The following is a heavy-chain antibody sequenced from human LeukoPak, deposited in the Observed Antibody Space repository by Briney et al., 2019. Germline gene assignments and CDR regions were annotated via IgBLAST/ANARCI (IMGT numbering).Heavy chain of an antibody. CDR1: GFTFTAYY. V-gene: IGHV7-4-1*02. J-gene: IGHJ3*02. D-gene: IGHD3-22*01. CDR3: ARVVHPYDYESTGLTYDAFDI. Sequence: ASVKVSCKASGFTFTAYYMHWVRQAPGQGLEWLGWINTNTGNPTYAQAFTGRFVFYLDTSVNAASMQISSLKAEDPAVYYCARVVHPYDYESTGLTYDAFDIWGQGTMVTVSS. CDR2: INTNTGNP.